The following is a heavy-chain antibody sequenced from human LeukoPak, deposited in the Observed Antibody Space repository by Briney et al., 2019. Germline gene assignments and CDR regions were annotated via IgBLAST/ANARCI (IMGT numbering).Heavy chain of an antibody. J-gene: IGHJ4*02. CDR2: IRSDESNK. CDR3: ARDSSTYYYGSGSYGGSVDY. CDR1: GFTFSSYG. Sequence: GGSLRLSCAASGFTFSSYGMHWVRQAPGKGLEWVTFIRSDESNKYYADSVKGRFTISRDNSKNTLYLQMNSLRAEDTAVYYCARDSSTYYYGSGSYGGSVDYWGQGTLVTVSS. D-gene: IGHD3-10*01. V-gene: IGHV3-30*02.